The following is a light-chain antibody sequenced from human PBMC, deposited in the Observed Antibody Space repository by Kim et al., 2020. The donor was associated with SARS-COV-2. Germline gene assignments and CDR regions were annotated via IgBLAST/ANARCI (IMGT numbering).Light chain of an antibody. J-gene: IGLJ1*01. CDR1: SSDVGGYNY. CDR2: EVS. Sequence: GQSITISLTGTSSDVGGYNYVSWYQQHPGKAPKLMIFEVSNRPSGVSDRFSGSKSGNTASLTISGLQAEDEADYHCSSYTTGTTLVFGTGTKVTVL. V-gene: IGLV2-14*03. CDR3: SSYTTGTTLV.